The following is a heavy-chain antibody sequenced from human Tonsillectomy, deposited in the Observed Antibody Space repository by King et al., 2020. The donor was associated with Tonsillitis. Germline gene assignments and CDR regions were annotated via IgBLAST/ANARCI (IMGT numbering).Heavy chain of an antibody. V-gene: IGHV5-51*01. CDR1: GYSFTSYW. CDR3: ARGKLVKASYFYMDV. Sequence: VQLVESGAEVKKPGESLKISCKGSGYSFTSYWIGWVRQMPGKGLEWMGIVYPGDSDTRYSPSFQGQVTISADKPISTAYLQWSSLKASDTAMYYCARGKLVKASYFYMDVWGKGTTVTVSS. D-gene: IGHD3-9*01. J-gene: IGHJ6*03. CDR2: VYPGDSDT.